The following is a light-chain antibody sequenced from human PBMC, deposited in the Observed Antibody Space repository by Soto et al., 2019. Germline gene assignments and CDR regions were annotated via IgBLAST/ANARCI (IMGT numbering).Light chain of an antibody. CDR1: QSVRGNY. J-gene: IGKJ5*01. CDR2: GAS. Sequence: EFVLTQSPGTLSLSPGEGTTLSCWASQSVRGNYLAWYQHKPGQAPRLLIYGASTRATGTPDRFSGSGSGTDFTLTISRLEPEDFAVYYCQQYGSSSITFGQGKRLEI. V-gene: IGKV3-20*01. CDR3: QQYGSSSIT.